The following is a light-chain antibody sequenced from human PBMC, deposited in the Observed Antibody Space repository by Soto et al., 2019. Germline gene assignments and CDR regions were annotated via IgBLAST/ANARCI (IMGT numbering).Light chain of an antibody. Sequence: QSVLTQPPSASGTPGQRVTISCSGSSSNIGSNTVSWYQQLPQRAPKLLIFSNNQRPSGVPDRFSGSKSGTSVSLAISGLQSEDEADYYCATWADGLNSYVFGTGTKLTVL. CDR3: ATWADGLNSYV. CDR1: SSNIGSNT. V-gene: IGLV1-44*01. CDR2: SNN. J-gene: IGLJ1*01.